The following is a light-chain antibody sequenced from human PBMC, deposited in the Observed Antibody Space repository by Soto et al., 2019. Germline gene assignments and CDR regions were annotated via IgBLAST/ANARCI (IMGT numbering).Light chain of an antibody. CDR1: QSVSTH. CDR3: QQRSNWPPT. V-gene: IGKV3-11*01. J-gene: IGKJ1*01. CDR2: DAS. Sequence: EIMLTQSPDTLSLSPGNRATLSCRASQSVSTHLAWYQQKPGQPPRLLIYDASNRATGIPARFSGSGSGTDFTLTISSLEPEDSAVYYCQQRSNWPPTFGQGTKVEIK.